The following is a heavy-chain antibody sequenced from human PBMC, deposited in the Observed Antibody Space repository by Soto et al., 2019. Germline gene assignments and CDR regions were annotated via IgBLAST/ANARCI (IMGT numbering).Heavy chain of an antibody. CDR2: IWYDGSNK. D-gene: IGHD6-13*01. Sequence: LRLSCAASGFTFSSYGMHWVRQAPGKGLECVAVIWYDGSNKYYADSVKGRFTISRDNSKNTLYLQMNSLRAEDTAVYYCARDENTRYSSSWYNPIDYWGQGTLVTVSS. CDR1: GFTFSSYG. J-gene: IGHJ4*02. CDR3: ARDENTRYSSSWYNPIDY. V-gene: IGHV3-33*01.